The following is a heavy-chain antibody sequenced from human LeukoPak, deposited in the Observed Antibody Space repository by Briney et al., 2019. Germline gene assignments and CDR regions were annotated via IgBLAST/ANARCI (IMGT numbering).Heavy chain of an antibody. CDR3: ARVVAVAGHFQH. CDR2: ISAYNGNT. CDR1: GYTFTSYG. V-gene: IGHV1-18*01. Sequence: AAVKVSCKASGYTFTSYGISWVRQAPGQGLEWMGWISAYNGNTNYAQKLQGRVTMTTDTSTSTAYMELRSLRSDDTAVYYCARVVAVAGHFQHWGQGTLVTVSS. D-gene: IGHD6-19*01. J-gene: IGHJ1*01.